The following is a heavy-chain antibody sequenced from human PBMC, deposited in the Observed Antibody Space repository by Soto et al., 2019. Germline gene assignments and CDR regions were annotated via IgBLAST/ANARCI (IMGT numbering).Heavy chain of an antibody. J-gene: IGHJ3*02. D-gene: IGHD6-6*01. CDR2: ISWNSGSI. Sequence: EVQLVESGGGLVQPGRSLRLSCAASGFTFDDYAMHWVRQAPGKGLEWVSGISWNSGSIGYADSVKGRFTISRDNAKNSLYLQMNSLRAEDTALYYCAKDIRYSSSDDAFDIWGQGTMVTVSS. CDR3: AKDIRYSSSDDAFDI. V-gene: IGHV3-9*01. CDR1: GFTFDDYA.